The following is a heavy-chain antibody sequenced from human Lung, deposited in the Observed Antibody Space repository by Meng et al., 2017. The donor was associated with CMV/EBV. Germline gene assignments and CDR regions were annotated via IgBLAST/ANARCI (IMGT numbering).Heavy chain of an antibody. CDR3: ARHFPSGLDGFDI. CDR2: VNPNSGVT. Sequence: ASXXVSXKASAYTFIGYNMHWVRQAPGQGLEWVGWVNPNSGVTGYAQKFLGRVTMTSDTSITTAYMELTRLTYDDTAAYYCARHFPSGLDGFDIWGQGTVVTVSS. CDR1: AYTFIGYN. J-gene: IGHJ3*02. D-gene: IGHD3-3*02. V-gene: IGHV1-2*02.